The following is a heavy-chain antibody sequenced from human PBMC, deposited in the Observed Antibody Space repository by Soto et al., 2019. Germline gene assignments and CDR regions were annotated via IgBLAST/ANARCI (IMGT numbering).Heavy chain of an antibody. CDR1: GYTFTSYA. CDR3: ARDEVGATEFDS. V-gene: IGHV1-3*01. CDR2: INAGNGNT. J-gene: IGHJ4*02. D-gene: IGHD1-26*01. Sequence: GASVKVSCTASGYTFTSYAMHWVRQAPGQRLEWMGWINAGNGNTKYSQKFQGRVTITRDTSASTAYMELRSLRSDDTAVYYCARDEVGATEFDSWGQGALVTVSS.